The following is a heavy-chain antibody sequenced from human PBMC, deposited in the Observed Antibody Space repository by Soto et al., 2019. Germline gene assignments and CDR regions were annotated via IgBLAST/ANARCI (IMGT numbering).Heavy chain of an antibody. J-gene: IGHJ1*01. V-gene: IGHV1-18*01. D-gene: IGHD4-17*01. CDR1: GYTFTGYA. CDR2: VSAYSGHT. Sequence: QVQLVQSGAEVKGPGASVKVSCKASGYTFTGYAFSWVRQAPGQGLEWMGWVSAYSGHTIYSQKFQGRVTLTTDPYTTTTSMEVRSLGSDDTAVYYCARCSKDYGDGWLSLKYWGQGTLVTVSS. CDR3: ARCSKDYGDGWLSLKY.